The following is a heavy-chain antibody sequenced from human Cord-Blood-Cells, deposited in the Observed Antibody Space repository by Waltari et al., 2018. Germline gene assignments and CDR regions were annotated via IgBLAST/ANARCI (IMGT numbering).Heavy chain of an antibody. CDR2: IYHSGST. D-gene: IGHD2-2*01. CDR1: GYSISSGYY. Sequence: QVQLQESGPGLVKPSETLSLTCTVSGYSISSGYYWGWIRQPSGKGLEWIGSIYHSGSTYYHPSLKSRVTISVDTSKNQFSLKLSSVTAADTAVYYCARDEYCSSTSCYHDAFDIWGQGTMVTVSS. V-gene: IGHV4-38-2*02. CDR3: ARDEYCSSTSCYHDAFDI. J-gene: IGHJ3*02.